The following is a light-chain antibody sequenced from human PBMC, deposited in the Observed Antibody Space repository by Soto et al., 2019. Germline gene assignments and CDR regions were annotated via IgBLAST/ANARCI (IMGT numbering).Light chain of an antibody. V-gene: IGKV3-20*01. CDR1: QSVSSSY. J-gene: IGKJ3*01. Sequence: EIVLTQSPRTLSLSPGERATLSCRDSQSVSSSYLAWYQQKPGQAPRLLIYGAFNRATGIPDRFSGSGSGTDFTLTFSRLEPEDFAVYYCQQYGDSPATFGPGTKVDIK. CDR3: QQYGDSPAT. CDR2: GAF.